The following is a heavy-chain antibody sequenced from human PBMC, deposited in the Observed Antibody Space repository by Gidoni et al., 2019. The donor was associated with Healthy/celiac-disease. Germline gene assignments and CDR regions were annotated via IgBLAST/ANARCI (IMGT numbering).Heavy chain of an antibody. Sequence: QVQLVQSGAEVKKPGASVTVSCKASGYTFTSYYMHWVRQAPGQGLEWMGIINPSGGSTSYAQKFQGRVTMTRDTSTSTVYMELSSLRSEDTAVYYCARDITGYCSSTSCLTHTPNWFDPWGQGTLVTVSS. CDR1: GYTFTSYY. CDR2: INPSGGST. D-gene: IGHD2-2*01. V-gene: IGHV1-46*01. CDR3: ARDITGYCSSTSCLTHTPNWFDP. J-gene: IGHJ5*02.